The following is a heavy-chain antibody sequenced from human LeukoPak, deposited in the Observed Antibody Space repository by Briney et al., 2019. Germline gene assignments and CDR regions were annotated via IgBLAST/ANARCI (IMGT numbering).Heavy chain of an antibody. CDR3: ARGQEYYYDSSAYSNFDY. J-gene: IGHJ4*01. CDR2: IWKDGSNK. Sequence: PWGSLRLSCAASGFTFNNYGMHWVRQAPGKGLEWVATIWKDGSNKYYVDSVKGRFTISRDNSKNTLYLQMNSLRAEDTALYYCARGQEYYYDSSAYSNFDYWGQATLVTVSS. V-gene: IGHV3-33*01. D-gene: IGHD3-22*01. CDR1: GFTFNNYG.